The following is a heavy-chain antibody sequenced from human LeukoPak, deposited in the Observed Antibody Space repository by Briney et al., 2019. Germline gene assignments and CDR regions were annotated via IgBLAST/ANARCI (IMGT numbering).Heavy chain of an antibody. CDR3: AKAASRFWDCTGGSCSGYFFDS. CDR2: ISGGSSGST. J-gene: IGHJ4*02. V-gene: IGHV3-23*01. CDR1: GFIFSGYA. D-gene: IGHD2-15*01. Sequence: GGSLRLACAASGFIFSGYAMSWVRQAQGKGLEWVSTISGGSSGSTYYADSVKGRFTISRDSSKNTMFLQMNSLRAEDTALYYCAKAASRFWDCTGGSCSGYFFDSWGQGTLVTVSS.